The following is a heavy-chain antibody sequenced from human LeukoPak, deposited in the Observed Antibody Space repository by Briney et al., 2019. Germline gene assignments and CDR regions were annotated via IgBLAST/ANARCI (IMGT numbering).Heavy chain of an antibody. D-gene: IGHD1-1*01. CDR2: ISSSGDNGDNT. CDR3: ARDGIQLPDTLDY. J-gene: IGHJ4*02. V-gene: IGHV3-23*01. Sequence: GGSLRLSCAASGFAFNNYAMTWVRQAPGKGLQWVSTISSSGDNGDNTYYADSVKGRFTVSRDNSKDTVYLRMNSLRAEDTAVYYCARDGIQLPDTLDYWGLGTLVTVSS. CDR1: GFAFNNYA.